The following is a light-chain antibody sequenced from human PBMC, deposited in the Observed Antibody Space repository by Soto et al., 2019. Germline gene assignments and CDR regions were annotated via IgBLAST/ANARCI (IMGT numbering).Light chain of an antibody. CDR2: GAS. Sequence: EIVMTQSPATLSVSPGERATLSCRASQSVSSNLAWYQQKPGQAPRLLIYGASTRATGIPARFSGSGSGTEFTLTISSLQSEDFAVYYCQQYNNWPSVTFGQGT. CDR3: QQYNNWPSVT. J-gene: IGKJ1*01. CDR1: QSVSSN. V-gene: IGKV3-15*01.